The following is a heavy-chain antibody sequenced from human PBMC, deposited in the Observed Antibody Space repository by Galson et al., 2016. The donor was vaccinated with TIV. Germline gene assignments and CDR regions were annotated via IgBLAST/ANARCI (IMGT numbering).Heavy chain of an antibody. Sequence: SVKVSCKASGDTFTSYPFNWVRQAPGQGLEWMGGIIPLFGTANYAQKFQGRVTVTADESTSTVYLDLSSLRSEDTAVYYCAKDRNTALDTYHYYYGMDDWGQGTTVIVSS. CDR3: AKDRNTALDTYHYYYGMDD. D-gene: IGHD5-18*01. CDR2: IIPLFGTA. J-gene: IGHJ6*02. V-gene: IGHV1-69*13. CDR1: GDTFTSYP.